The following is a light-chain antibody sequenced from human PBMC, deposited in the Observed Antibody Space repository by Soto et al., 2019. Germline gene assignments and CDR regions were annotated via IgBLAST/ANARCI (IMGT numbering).Light chain of an antibody. CDR1: TSDVGGYNY. CDR3: SSYTNSSPLGV. V-gene: IGLV2-14*01. J-gene: IGLJ2*01. Sequence: QSALTQPASVSGSPGQSITISCTGTTSDVGGYNYVSWYQQHPGKAPKLMIYDVSNRPSGVSNRFSGSKSANTASLTISGLQAEDEADYYCSSYTNSSPLGVFGGGTKLTVL. CDR2: DVS.